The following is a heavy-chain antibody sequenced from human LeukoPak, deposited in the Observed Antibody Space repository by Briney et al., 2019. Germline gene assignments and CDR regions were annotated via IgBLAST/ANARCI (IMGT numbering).Heavy chain of an antibody. D-gene: IGHD3-3*01. J-gene: IGHJ5*02. CDR3: ARDRITIFGVVIPNNWFDP. CDR2: IKQDGSEK. Sequence: AGSLRLSCAASGFTFSSYWMSWVRQAPGKGLEWVANIKQDGSEKYYVDSVKGRFTISRDNAKNSLYLQMNSLRAEDTAVYYCARDRITIFGVVIPNNWFDPWGQGTLVTVSS. CDR1: GFTFSSYW. V-gene: IGHV3-7*01.